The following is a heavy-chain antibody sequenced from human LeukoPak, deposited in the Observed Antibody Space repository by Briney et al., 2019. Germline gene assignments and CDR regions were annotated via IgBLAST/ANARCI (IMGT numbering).Heavy chain of an antibody. V-gene: IGHV1-18*01. CDR3: AKAILRPSQWLVHGIFDY. J-gene: IGHJ4*02. CDR2: ISAYNGNT. D-gene: IGHD6-19*01. Sequence: ASVKVSCKASGYTFTSYGISWVRQAPGQGLEWMGWISAYNGNTNYAQKLQGRVTMTTDTSTSTAYMELRSLRSDDTAVYYCAKAILRPSQWLVHGIFDYWGQGTLVTVSS. CDR1: GYTFTSYG.